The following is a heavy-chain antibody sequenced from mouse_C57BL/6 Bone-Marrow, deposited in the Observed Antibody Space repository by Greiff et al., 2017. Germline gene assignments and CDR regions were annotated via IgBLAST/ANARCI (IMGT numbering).Heavy chain of an antibody. V-gene: IGHV1-64*01. CDR3: ARGGYYPY. CDR1: GYTFTSYW. J-gene: IGHJ2*01. CDR2: IHPNSGST. Sequence: VQLQQPGAELVKPGASVKLSCKASGYTFTSYWMHWVKQRPGQGLEWIGMIHPNSGSTNYNEKFKNKATLTVDKSSSTAYMQLSSLTSEDSAVYYCARGGYYPYWGQGTTLTVSS. D-gene: IGHD2-3*01.